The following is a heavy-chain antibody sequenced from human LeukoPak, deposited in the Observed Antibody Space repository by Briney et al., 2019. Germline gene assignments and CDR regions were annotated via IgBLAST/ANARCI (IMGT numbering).Heavy chain of an antibody. J-gene: IGHJ4*02. CDR1: GYIFTTYD. CDR3: ARGYYDTNGYYYRLDF. V-gene: IGHV1-8*01. CDR2: MNPNRGNT. Sequence: ASVKVSCKASGYIFTTYDINWVRQAPGQGLEWMGWMNPNRGNTGYAQKFQGRVTMTRNTSISTAYMELSSLRSEDTAAYYCARGYYDTNGYYYRLDFWGQGTLVTVSS. D-gene: IGHD3-22*01.